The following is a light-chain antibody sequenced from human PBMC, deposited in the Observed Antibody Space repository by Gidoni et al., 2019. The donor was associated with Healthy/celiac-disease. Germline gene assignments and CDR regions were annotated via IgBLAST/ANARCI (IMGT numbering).Light chain of an antibody. CDR1: QCISSY. CDR3: QQLNSYLFT. V-gene: IGKV1-9*01. Sequence: DIQLTQSPSFLSASVGDRVTITCWASQCISSYLAWYQQKPGKAPKLLIYAASTLQSGVPSRFSGSGSGTEFTLTISSLQPEDFATYYCQQLNSYLFTFGGGTKVEIK. J-gene: IGKJ4*01. CDR2: AAS.